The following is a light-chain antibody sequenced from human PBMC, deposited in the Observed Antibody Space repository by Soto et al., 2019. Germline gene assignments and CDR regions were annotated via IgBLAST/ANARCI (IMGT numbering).Light chain of an antibody. Sequence: DIQMTQSPPTLSASVGDRVTITCRASQSISTWLAWFQQKPGKAPRLLIFDASSLDSGVPSRFSGSGSWTEFTLTISSLQPDDSASYYCQQYKTNSNTFGQGTKLEIK. CDR2: DAS. CDR1: QSISTW. J-gene: IGKJ2*01. V-gene: IGKV1-5*01. CDR3: QQYKTNSNT.